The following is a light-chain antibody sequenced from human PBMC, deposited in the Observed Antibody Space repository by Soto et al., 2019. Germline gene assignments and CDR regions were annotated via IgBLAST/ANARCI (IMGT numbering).Light chain of an antibody. CDR1: SADVGGYNF. V-gene: IGLV2-14*03. J-gene: IGLJ2*01. CDR3: SSYTSSRTHVV. Sequence: QSALTQPASVSGSPGQSITISCTGTSADVGGYNFVSWYQHHPGKAPKLMIYDVSNRPSGVSNRFSGSKSGNTASLTISGLQAEDEDDYYCSSYTSSRTHVVFGGGPKLTVL. CDR2: DVS.